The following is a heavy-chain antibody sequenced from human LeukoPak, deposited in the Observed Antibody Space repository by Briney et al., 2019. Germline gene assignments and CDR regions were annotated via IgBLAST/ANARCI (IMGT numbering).Heavy chain of an antibody. D-gene: IGHD6-6*01. J-gene: IGHJ4*02. CDR3: VSLGYSSSSVRY. V-gene: IGHV3-21*01. Sequence: LGGSLRLSCAASGFTFSSYSMNWVRQAPGKGLEWVSSISSSSSYIYYADSVKGRFTISRDNAKNSLYLQMNSLRAEDTAVYFCVSLGYSSSSVRYWGQGTLVTVSS. CDR1: GFTFSSYS. CDR2: ISSSSSYI.